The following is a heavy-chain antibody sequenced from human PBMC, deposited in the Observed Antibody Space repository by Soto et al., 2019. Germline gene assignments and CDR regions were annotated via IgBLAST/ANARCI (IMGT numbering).Heavy chain of an antibody. J-gene: IGHJ4*02. D-gene: IGHD3-10*01. Sequence: SETLSLTCTVSGGSISSYYWSWIRQPPGKGLEWIGYIYYSGSTNYNPSLKSRVTISVDTSKNQFSLKLSSVTAADTAVYYCARVRYGSGSYYQDYWGQGTLVTVSS. CDR1: GGSISSYY. V-gene: IGHV4-59*01. CDR2: IYYSGST. CDR3: ARVRYGSGSYYQDY.